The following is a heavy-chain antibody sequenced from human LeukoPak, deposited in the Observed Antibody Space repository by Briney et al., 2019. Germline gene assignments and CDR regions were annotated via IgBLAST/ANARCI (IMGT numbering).Heavy chain of an antibody. CDR3: AKADIVATIDAGRLVDY. J-gene: IGHJ4*02. D-gene: IGHD5-12*01. CDR2: ISNDGSNK. V-gene: IGHV3-30*18. Sequence: PGGSLRLSCAASGFTFSSYGMQWFRQAPDKGLEWVAAISNDGSNKYYADSVKGRFTISRDNSKNTLYLHMNSLRAEDTAVYYCAKADIVATIDAGRLVDYWGQGTLVSVSS. CDR1: GFTFSSYG.